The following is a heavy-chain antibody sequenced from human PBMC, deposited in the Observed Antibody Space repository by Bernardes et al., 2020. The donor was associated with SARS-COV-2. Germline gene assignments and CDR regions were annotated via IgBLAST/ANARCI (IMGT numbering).Heavy chain of an antibody. J-gene: IGHJ3*02. CDR3: ARVPHVFPAFDI. Sequence: GGSLLLSCAASGFTFSSSEMNWVRQAPGPGLAWVSYLSSSGSTIYYADSVKGRFTISRDNAKNSLYLQMNSLRAEDTAVYYCARVPHVFPAFDIWGQGTMVTVSS. CDR2: LSSSGSTI. V-gene: IGHV3-48*03. D-gene: IGHD2-21*01. CDR1: GFTFSSSE.